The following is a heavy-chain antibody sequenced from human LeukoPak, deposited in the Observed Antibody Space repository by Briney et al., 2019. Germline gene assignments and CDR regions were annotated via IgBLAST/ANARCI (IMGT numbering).Heavy chain of an antibody. V-gene: IGHV4-61*02. CDR2: IYTSGST. Sequence: SQTLSLTCTVSGGSISSGSYHWCWIRQPAGKGLEWIGRIYTSGSTHYNPSLKSRVTISVDTSKNQFSLKLSSVTAADTAVYYCARDSGLAAAGIGYWGQGTLVTVSS. J-gene: IGHJ4*02. D-gene: IGHD6-13*01. CDR1: GGSISSGSYH. CDR3: ARDSGLAAAGIGY.